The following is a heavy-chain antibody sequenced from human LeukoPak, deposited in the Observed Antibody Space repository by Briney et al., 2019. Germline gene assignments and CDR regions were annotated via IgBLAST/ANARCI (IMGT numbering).Heavy chain of an antibody. Sequence: SETLTLTCAVYGVSFSGYYWSWIRQPPGKGLEWIGEINHSGSTNYNPSLKSRVTISVDTSKNQFSLKLSSVTAADTAVYYCARTWRAVFSYYYGMDVWGQGTTVTVSS. D-gene: IGHD3-3*01. CDR3: ARTWRAVFSYYYGMDV. J-gene: IGHJ6*02. CDR2: INHSGST. CDR1: GVSFSGYY. V-gene: IGHV4-34*01.